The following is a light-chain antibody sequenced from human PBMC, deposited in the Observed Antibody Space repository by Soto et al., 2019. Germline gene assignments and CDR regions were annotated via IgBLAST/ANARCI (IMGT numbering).Light chain of an antibody. CDR2: EVN. CDR1: SSDVGGYNY. V-gene: IGLV2-8*01. Sequence: QSALTQPPSASGSPGQSVTISCTGTSSDVGGYNYVSWYQQHPGKAPKLIIYEVNKRPSGVPDRFSGSKSGNTASLTVSGLQAEDEAHYYCTSYAGSNNLVFGGGTKVTVL. CDR3: TSYAGSNNLV. J-gene: IGLJ3*02.